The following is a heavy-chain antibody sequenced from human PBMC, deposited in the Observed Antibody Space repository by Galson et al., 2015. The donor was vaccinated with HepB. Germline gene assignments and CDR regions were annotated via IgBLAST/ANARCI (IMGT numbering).Heavy chain of an antibody. CDR3: AKGASYYDWTGYPDEKYCGMDV. Sequence: SLRLSCATSGFSFSSFWMSWVRQVPGKGLLWVSRISRGGNTRNYADSVERRFTISRDNANNALYLEMNSLRAEDTAVYYCAKGASYYDWTGYPDEKYCGMDVWGQGTTVIVSS. D-gene: IGHD3/OR15-3a*01. J-gene: IGHJ6*02. V-gene: IGHV3-74*01. CDR1: GFSFSSFW. CDR2: ISRGGNTR.